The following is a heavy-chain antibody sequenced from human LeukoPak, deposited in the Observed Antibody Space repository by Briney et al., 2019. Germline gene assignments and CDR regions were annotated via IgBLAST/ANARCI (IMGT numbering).Heavy chain of an antibody. D-gene: IGHD3-16*02. CDR2: VYCSGST. J-gene: IGHJ4*02. V-gene: IGHV4-31*03. Sequence: SQTLSLTCTVSGGSISSGGYYWSWIRQHPGKGLEWIGYVYCSGSTYYNPSLKRRVTISVDTSKNQFSLKLSSVTAADTAVYYCARSRRLGDLSLNYWGQGTLVTVSS. CDR3: ARSRRLGDLSLNY. CDR1: GGSISSGGYY.